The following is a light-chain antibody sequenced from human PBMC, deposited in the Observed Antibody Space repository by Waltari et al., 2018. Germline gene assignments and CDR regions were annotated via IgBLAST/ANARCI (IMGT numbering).Light chain of an antibody. J-gene: IGKJ1*01. CDR3: QQYNSAPRT. CDR1: QGIRSW. V-gene: IGKV1-5*03. Sequence: DIQMTQSPSSLSASVGDRVTITCRASQGIRSWLAWYQQKPGRAPNLLIYKASSLQSGVPSRFSGSGSGTDFTLTISSLQPEDFATYYCQQYNSAPRTFGQGTKVEIK. CDR2: KAS.